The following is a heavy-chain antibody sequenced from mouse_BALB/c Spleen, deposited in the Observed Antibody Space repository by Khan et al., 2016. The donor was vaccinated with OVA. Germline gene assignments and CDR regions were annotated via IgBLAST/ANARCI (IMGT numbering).Heavy chain of an antibody. Sequence: EVELVESGGDLVKPGGSLKVPCAASGFTFSSYGMSWVRQTPDKRLEWVATISSGGRYTYFPDSVKGRFTISRDNAKNTLYLQMSSLKSEDTAMYYCARAYYCNDYYAMDYWGQGTSVTVSS. CDR3: ARAYYCNDYYAMDY. J-gene: IGHJ4*01. CDR2: ISSGGRYT. CDR1: GFTFSSYG. V-gene: IGHV5-6*01. D-gene: IGHD2-10*01.